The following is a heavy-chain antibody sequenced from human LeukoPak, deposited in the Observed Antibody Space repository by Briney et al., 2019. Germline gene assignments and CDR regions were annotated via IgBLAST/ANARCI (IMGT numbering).Heavy chain of an antibody. CDR2: INPNSGGT. V-gene: IGHV1-2*02. D-gene: IGHD3-22*01. J-gene: IGHJ4*02. Sequence: ASVKVSCKASGYTFTGYYMHWVRQAPGQGLGWMGWINPNSGGTNYAQKFQGRVTMTRDTSISTAYMELSRLRSDDTAVYYCARASYYYDSSGYYYWGQGTLVTVSS. CDR1: GYTFTGYY. CDR3: ARASYYYDSSGYYY.